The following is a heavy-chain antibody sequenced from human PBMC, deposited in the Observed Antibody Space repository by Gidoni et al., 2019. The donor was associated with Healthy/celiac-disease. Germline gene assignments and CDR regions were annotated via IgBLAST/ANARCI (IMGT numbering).Heavy chain of an antibody. CDR1: GFNFSDYY. Sequence: QVQLVASGGGVVKPGGSLRLACAASGFNFSDYYMSWIRQAPGNGLEWLSYFSSSGSTISYSASVKGRFTISRDNAKYSLYLQMNSLRAEDTAVYYCARHPYCSSTSCYFDYYYYMDVWGKGTTVTVSS. CDR2: FSSSGSTI. V-gene: IGHV3-11*01. J-gene: IGHJ6*03. CDR3: ARHPYCSSTSCYFDYYYYMDV. D-gene: IGHD2-2*01.